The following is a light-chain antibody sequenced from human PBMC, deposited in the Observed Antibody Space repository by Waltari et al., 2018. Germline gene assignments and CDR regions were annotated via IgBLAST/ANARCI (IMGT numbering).Light chain of an antibody. V-gene: IGLV7-46*01. CDR2: DVN. J-gene: IGLJ3*02. CDR3: FLAYSGVWV. CDR1: TGAVTSGHY. Sequence: QAVVTQEPSLTVSPGGTVTLTCGSSTGAVTSGHYHFWFQQKPGQAPRTLIYDVNNKASWSPARFSGSLLGGKAALTLSGAQPEDEADYYCFLAYSGVWVFGGGTRLTVL.